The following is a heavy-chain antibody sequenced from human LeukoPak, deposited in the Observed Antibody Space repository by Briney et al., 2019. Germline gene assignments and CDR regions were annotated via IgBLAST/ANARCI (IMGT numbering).Heavy chain of an antibody. CDR1: GFTFSSYA. CDR2: ISGSGGST. J-gene: IGHJ4*02. Sequence: GGSLRLSCAASGFTFSSYAMSWVRQAPGKGLEWVSAISGSGGSTYYADSVKGRFTISRDNSKNTLYLQMNSLRAEDTAVYYCAIGDATYYDILTADYWGQGTLVTVSS. CDR3: AIGDATYYDILTADY. D-gene: IGHD3-9*01. V-gene: IGHV3-23*01.